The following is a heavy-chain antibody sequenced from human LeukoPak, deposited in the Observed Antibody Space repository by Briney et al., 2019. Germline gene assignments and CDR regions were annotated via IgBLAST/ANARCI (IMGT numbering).Heavy chain of an antibody. CDR3: ARESAATTPFDY. J-gene: IGHJ4*02. D-gene: IGHD5-12*01. CDR1: GGTFSSYA. V-gene: IGHV1-2*04. Sequence: ASVKVSCKASGGTFSSYAISWVRQAPGQELEWMGWINPNSGGTNYAQKFQGWVTMTRDTSISTAYMELSRLRSDDTAVYYCARESAATTPFDYWGQGTLVTVSS. CDR2: INPNSGGT.